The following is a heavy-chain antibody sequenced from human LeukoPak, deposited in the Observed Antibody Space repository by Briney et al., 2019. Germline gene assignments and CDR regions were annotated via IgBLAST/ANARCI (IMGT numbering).Heavy chain of an antibody. V-gene: IGHV4-38-2*02. J-gene: IGHJ4*02. Sequence: PSETLSLTCTVSGYSISSGYYWGWIRQPPGKRLEWIGSINHSGSTYYNPSLRSRVTISADTSKNQFSLKLSSVTAADTAVYSCARGGPSGSHTAYWGQGTLVTVSS. CDR1: GYSISSGYY. CDR3: ARGGPSGSHTAY. D-gene: IGHD1-26*01. CDR2: INHSGST.